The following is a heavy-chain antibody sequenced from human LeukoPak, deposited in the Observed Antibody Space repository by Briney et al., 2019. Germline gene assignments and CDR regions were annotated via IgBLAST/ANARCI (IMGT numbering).Heavy chain of an antibody. CDR1: GFTFSDYY. V-gene: IGHV3-11*03. CDR3: ARTPMVRGIISYFDF. CDR2: TSSSGSNT. J-gene: IGHJ4*02. D-gene: IGHD3-10*01. Sequence: GGSLRLSCAGSGFTFSDYYMTWIRQAPGKGLEWVSYTSSSGSNTHYSDAVKGRFTVSRDNPKSSLFLQMNSLRAEDTAVYYCARTPMVRGIISYFDFWGQGTLVTVSS.